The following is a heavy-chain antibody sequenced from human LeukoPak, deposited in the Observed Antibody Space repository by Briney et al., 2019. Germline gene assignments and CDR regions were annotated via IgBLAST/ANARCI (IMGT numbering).Heavy chain of an antibody. CDR1: GYTFTSYA. D-gene: IGHD6-13*01. J-gene: IGHJ4*02. Sequence: ASVKVSCKASGYTFTSYAMHWVRQAPGQRLEWMGWINAGNGNTKYSQKFQGRVTITRDTSASTAYMELSSLRSEDTAVYYCARESSSAHYFDYWGQGTLVTVSS. CDR3: ARESSSAHYFDY. V-gene: IGHV1-3*01. CDR2: INAGNGNT.